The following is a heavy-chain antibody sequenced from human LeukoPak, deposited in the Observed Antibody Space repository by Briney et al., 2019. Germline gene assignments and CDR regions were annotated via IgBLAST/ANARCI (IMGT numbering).Heavy chain of an antibody. CDR3: AREGYCSSTSCKNYYYYYMDV. D-gene: IGHD2-2*01. CDR1: GGSISSYY. V-gene: IGHV4-59*12. CDR2: IYYSGST. J-gene: IGHJ6*03. Sequence: SETLSLTCTVSGGSISSYYWSWIRQPPGKGLEWIGYIYYSGSTNYNPSLKSRVTISVDTSKNQFSLKLSSVTAADTAVYYCAREGYCSSTSCKNYYYYYMDVWGKGTTVTVSS.